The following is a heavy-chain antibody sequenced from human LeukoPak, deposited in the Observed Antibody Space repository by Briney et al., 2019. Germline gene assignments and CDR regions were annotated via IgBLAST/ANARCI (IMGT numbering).Heavy chain of an antibody. CDR2: ISYDGSNK. V-gene: IGHV3-30*18. CDR1: GFTFSSYA. D-gene: IGHD1-26*01. J-gene: IGHJ4*02. CDR3: AKTRIVGALDY. Sequence: GGSLRLSCAASGFTFSSYAMSWVRQAPGKGLEWVAVISYDGSNKYYADSVEGRFTISRDNSKNTLYLQMNSLRAEDTAVYYCAKTRIVGALDYWGQGTLVTVSS.